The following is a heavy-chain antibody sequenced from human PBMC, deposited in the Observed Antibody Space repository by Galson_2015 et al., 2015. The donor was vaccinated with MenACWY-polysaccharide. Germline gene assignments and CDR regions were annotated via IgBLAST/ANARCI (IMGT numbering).Heavy chain of an antibody. CDR1: GFTFSNYA. V-gene: IGHV3-23*01. D-gene: IGHD3-22*01. CDR3: AKRSERYYYDTSGYCPFDY. Sequence: SLRLSCAASGFTFSNYAMSWVRQAPGKGLEWVSSIGGSGGSTYYADSVKGRFTISRDNSKNTLYLQMNSLRAEDTAVYYCAKRSERYYYDTSGYCPFDYWGQGTLVTVSS. CDR2: IGGSGGST. J-gene: IGHJ4*02.